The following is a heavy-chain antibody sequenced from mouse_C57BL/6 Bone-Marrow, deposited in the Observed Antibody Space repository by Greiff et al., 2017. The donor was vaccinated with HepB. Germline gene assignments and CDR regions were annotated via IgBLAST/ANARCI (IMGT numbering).Heavy chain of an antibody. D-gene: IGHD1-1*01. J-gene: IGHJ3*01. CDR3: ANYGSPAY. V-gene: IGHV1-81*01. CDR1: GYTFTSYG. Sequence: VQLQQSGAELARPGASVKLSCKASGYTFTSYGISWVKQRTGQGLEWIGEIYPRRGNTYYNEKFKGKATLTADKSSSTAYMELRSLTSEDSAVYFCANYGSPAYWGQGTLVTVSA. CDR2: IYPRRGNT.